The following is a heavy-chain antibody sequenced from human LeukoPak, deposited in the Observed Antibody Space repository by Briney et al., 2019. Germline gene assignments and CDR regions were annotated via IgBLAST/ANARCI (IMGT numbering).Heavy chain of an antibody. J-gene: IGHJ4*02. CDR2: SYHSESS. V-gene: IGHV4-38-2*02. CDR1: GYSISSGYY. Sequence: PSETLSLTCTVSGYSISSGYYWGWIRQPPGKGLEWIGSSYHSESSYYNPSLKSRVTISVDTSKNQFFLKLSSVTAADTAMYYCARGYYDSSGMQIDYWGQGTLVTVSS. CDR3: ARGYYDSSGMQIDY. D-gene: IGHD3-22*01.